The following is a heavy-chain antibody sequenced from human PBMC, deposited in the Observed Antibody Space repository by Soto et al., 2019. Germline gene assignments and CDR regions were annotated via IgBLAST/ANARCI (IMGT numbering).Heavy chain of an antibody. J-gene: IGHJ4*02. CDR1: GASISRDDYY. V-gene: IGHV4-31*03. CDR3: ASALTGDYVGFDY. CDR2: IYSSGNS. Sequence: QVQLQESGPGLVKPSQTLSLTCSVSGASISRDDYYWSRIRQHPGKGLEWIAYIYSSGNSYYNPSPTSRVAISLDTSKNQFSLRLSSVTAADTGVYYCASALTGDYVGFDYWGQGTPATVSS. D-gene: IGHD3-9*01.